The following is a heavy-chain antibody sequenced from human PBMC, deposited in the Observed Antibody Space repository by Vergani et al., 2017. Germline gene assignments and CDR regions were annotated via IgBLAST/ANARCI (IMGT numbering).Heavy chain of an antibody. CDR2: IHPADSVT. CDR3: ARLYGRDSSGSKYFDY. CDR1: WYSFTNYW. Sequence: EVQLVQSGAEVKKPGESLKISCQISWYSFTNYWIGWVRQMPGKGLEWMGIIHPADSVTRYSPSFQGQVTISVDKSISTAYLQRSSLRASDSAMYYCARLYGRDSSGSKYFDYWGQGTLVTVSS. J-gene: IGHJ4*02. D-gene: IGHD3-22*01. V-gene: IGHV5-51*01.